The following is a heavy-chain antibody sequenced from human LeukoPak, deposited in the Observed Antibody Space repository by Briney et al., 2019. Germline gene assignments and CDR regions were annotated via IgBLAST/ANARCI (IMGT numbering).Heavy chain of an antibody. CDR2: IKQDGSEK. CDR1: AFTFSTYW. J-gene: IGHJ4*02. Sequence: GGSLRLSCAASAFTFSTYWMSWVRQAPGKGLEWVANIKQDGSEKYYVDSVKGRFTISRDNAKNSLYLQMNSLRVEDTAVYYCARVAWDRNDYWGQGTPVTVSS. CDR3: ARVAWDRNDY. V-gene: IGHV3-7*01. D-gene: IGHD1-26*01.